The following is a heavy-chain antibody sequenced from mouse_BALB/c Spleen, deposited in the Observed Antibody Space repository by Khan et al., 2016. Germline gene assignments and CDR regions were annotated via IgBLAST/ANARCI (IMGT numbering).Heavy chain of an antibody. V-gene: IGHV1-9*01. CDR1: GYTFSNYW. Sequence: QVQLKESGAELMKPGASVKISCTATGYTFSNYWIEWVKQRPGHGLEWIGEIFPGSDRSNYTEKFKGKATFTADTSSNTAYMQLSSLTSEDTAVYNYARAWYCMDYWGQGTSVTVSS. D-gene: IGHD2-1*01. J-gene: IGHJ4*01. CDR2: IFPGSDRS. CDR3: ARAWYCMDY.